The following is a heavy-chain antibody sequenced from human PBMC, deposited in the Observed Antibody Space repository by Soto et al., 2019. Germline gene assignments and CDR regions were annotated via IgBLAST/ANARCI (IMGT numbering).Heavy chain of an antibody. V-gene: IGHV1-46*01. Sequence: QVQLVQSGAAVKKPGASVKVSCKASGYTVINYYIHWGRQAPGHGLEWMAIINTTGGSTNYAQKFQGRLSLTMDSSTSTVYMELSSLTSEDTAMYYCARHLADCDVWGQGTLVTVSS. J-gene: IGHJ4*02. CDR2: INTTGGST. CDR3: ARHLADCDV. D-gene: IGHD2-21*01. CDR1: GYTVINYY.